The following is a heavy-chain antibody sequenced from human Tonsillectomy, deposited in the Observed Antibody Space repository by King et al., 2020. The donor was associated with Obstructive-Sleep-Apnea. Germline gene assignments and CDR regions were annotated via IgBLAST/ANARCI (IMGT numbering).Heavy chain of an antibody. CDR1: GGSISSYS. CDR3: ARDVPYDWLVPYYYYGMDV. D-gene: IGHD3-9*01. Sequence: VQLQESGPGLVKPSETLSLTCTVSGGSISSYSLAWIRQPAGEGLEWIGRMFTSGSTNCNPSLKSRVTMSVDTSNNQFSLKLSSVTAADTAVYYCARDVPYDWLVPYYYYGMDVWGQGTTVTVSS. V-gene: IGHV4-4*07. J-gene: IGHJ6*02. CDR2: MFTSGST.